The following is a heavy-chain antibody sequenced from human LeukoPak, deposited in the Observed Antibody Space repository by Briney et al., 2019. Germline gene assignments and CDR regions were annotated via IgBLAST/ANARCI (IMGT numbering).Heavy chain of an antibody. D-gene: IGHD3-16*01. CDR3: ARDSLFSGFDY. CDR2: INHSGST. CDR1: GGSFSGYY. Sequence: PSETLSLTCAVYGGSFSGYYWSWIRQPPGKGLEWIGEINHSGSTNYNPSLKSRVTISVDTSKNQFSLKLSSVTAADTAVYYCARDSLFSGFDYWGQGTLVTVSS. J-gene: IGHJ4*02. V-gene: IGHV4-34*01.